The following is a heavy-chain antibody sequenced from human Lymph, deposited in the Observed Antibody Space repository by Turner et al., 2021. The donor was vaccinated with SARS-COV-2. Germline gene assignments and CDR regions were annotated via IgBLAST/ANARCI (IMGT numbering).Heavy chain of an antibody. CDR1: GFTFSSYA. V-gene: IGHV3-30-3*01. D-gene: IGHD6-25*01. Sequence: QVQLVESGGGLVQPGRSLRLSCAHSGFTFSSYAVHWVRQAPGKRLEWVALISYDGSNKYYADSVKSRFTISRDNSKNTLYLQMNSLRAEDTAVYYCARDVGAALDYWGQGTLVTVSS. J-gene: IGHJ4*02. CDR3: ARDVGAALDY. CDR2: ISYDGSNK.